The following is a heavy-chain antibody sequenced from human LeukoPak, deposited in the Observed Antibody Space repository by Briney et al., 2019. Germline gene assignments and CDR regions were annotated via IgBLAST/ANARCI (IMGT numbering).Heavy chain of an antibody. CDR2: FDPEDGET. V-gene: IGHV1-24*01. D-gene: IGHD3-22*01. CDR1: AYTFTSYE. J-gene: IGHJ4*02. Sequence: ASVKVSCKASAYTFTSYEINWVRQAPGKGLEWMGGFDPEDGETIYAQKFQGRVTMTEDTSTDTAYMELSSLRSEDTAVYYCATAGNYYDSSGYCCWGQGTLVTVSS. CDR3: ATAGNYYDSSGYCC.